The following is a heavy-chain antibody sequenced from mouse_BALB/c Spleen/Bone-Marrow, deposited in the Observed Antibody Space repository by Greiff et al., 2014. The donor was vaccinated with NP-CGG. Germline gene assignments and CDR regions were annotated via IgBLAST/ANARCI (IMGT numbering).Heavy chain of an antibody. CDR3: AREGVDYFDY. Sequence: VHVKQSGPELVKPGASVKMSCKASGYTFTSYVIHWVKKKPGQGLEWIGYINPYNDATKFNERFKGKATLTSGKSSSTAYVVLSSLTSEDSAVYYCAREGVDYFDYWGQGTTLTGSS. J-gene: IGHJ2*01. CDR2: INPYNDAT. V-gene: IGHV1-14*01. CDR1: GYTFTSYV.